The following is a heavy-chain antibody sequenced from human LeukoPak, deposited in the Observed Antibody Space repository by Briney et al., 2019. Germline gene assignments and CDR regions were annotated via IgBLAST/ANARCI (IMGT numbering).Heavy chain of an antibody. V-gene: IGHV3-7*01. D-gene: IGHD2-15*01. CDR3: ARTSRSSSIDD. CDR2: INQGGSDK. J-gene: IGHJ4*02. Sequence: GGSLRLSCAASGFTFSNYWMSWVRQAPRKGLERVANINQGGSDKSYVDSVKGRFTISRDNAKNSLYLEMNSLRVEDTAMYYCARTSRSSSIDDWGQGTLVTVSS. CDR1: GFTFSNYW.